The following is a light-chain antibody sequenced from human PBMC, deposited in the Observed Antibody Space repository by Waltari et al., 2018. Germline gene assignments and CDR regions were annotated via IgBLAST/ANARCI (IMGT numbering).Light chain of an antibody. Sequence: DMVMTQSPDSLAVSLGERATINCKSSQNILYTSNNKNYLAWYQRKPGQPPKLLFYWASTRESGVPDRFSGSGSGTDFTLTISSLQAEDVAIYYCQQYYNTPYTFGQGTKLEI. V-gene: IGKV4-1*01. CDR2: WAS. CDR3: QQYYNTPYT. CDR1: QNILYTSNNKNY. J-gene: IGKJ2*01.